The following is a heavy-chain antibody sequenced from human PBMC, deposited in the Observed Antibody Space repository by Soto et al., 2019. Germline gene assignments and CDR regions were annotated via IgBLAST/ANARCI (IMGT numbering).Heavy chain of an antibody. D-gene: IGHD3-22*01. V-gene: IGHV3-15*07. CDR1: GFTFSNAW. CDR3: TTGYYYDSSGYFY. Sequence: PGGSLRLSCAASGFTFSNAWMNWVRQAPGKGLEWVGRIKSKTDGGTTDYAAPVKGRFTISRDDSKNTLYLQMNSLKTEDTAVYYCTTGYYYDSSGYFYWGQGTLVTVSS. J-gene: IGHJ4*02. CDR2: IKSKTDGGTT.